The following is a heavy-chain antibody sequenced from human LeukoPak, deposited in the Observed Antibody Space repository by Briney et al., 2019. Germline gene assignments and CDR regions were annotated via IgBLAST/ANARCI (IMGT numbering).Heavy chain of an antibody. Sequence: PGGSLRLSCAASGFTFSSYWMSWVRQAPGKGLEWVANIKQDGSEKYYVDSVKGRFTISRDNAKNSLYLQMNSLSAEDTAVYYCASAGYSSGWSLGGGHYFDYWGQGTLVTVSS. CDR2: IKQDGSEK. V-gene: IGHV3-7*01. D-gene: IGHD6-19*01. CDR1: GFTFSSYW. CDR3: ASAGYSSGWSLGGGHYFDY. J-gene: IGHJ4*02.